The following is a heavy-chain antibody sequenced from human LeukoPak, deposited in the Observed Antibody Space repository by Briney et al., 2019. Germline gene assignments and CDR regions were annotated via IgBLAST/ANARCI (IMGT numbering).Heavy chain of an antibody. D-gene: IGHD2-15*01. Sequence: PGGSQSLSCAASGFTFSTFSMSWVRQAPGKGLEWVSYISTGSAVIYYADSVRGRFTISRDDARNSVSLQMNSLRADDTAVYYCARDVGYCSGGSCYRWFASWGQGTLVTVSS. CDR1: GFTFSTFS. CDR2: ISTGSAVI. J-gene: IGHJ5*01. CDR3: ARDVGYCSGGSCYRWFAS. V-gene: IGHV3-48*01.